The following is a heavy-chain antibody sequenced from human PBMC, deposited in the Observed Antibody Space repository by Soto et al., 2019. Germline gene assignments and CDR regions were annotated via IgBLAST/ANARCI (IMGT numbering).Heavy chain of an antibody. J-gene: IGHJ4*02. D-gene: IGHD6-19*01. Sequence: QVKLVQSAAEVGKPGASVKVSCKASGYTFTTIRLSWVRQAPGQGLEWMGWIRPHNGDTQYAQKFQVRVTMTADTSTTTAYMEVRSIRPADTAVFYCARDRSGCYDFCGQGTLVTFAS. V-gene: IGHV1-18*01. CDR2: IRPHNGDT. CDR1: GYTFTTIR. CDR3: ARDRSGCYDF.